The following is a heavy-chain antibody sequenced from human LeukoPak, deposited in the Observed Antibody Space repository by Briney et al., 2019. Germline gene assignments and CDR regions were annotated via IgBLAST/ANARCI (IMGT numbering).Heavy chain of an antibody. D-gene: IGHD2-2*01. CDR1: GGTFSSYA. J-gene: IGHJ2*01. CDR3: ARDAFVTHDTVPAIPPTPLWYFDL. CDR2: IIPILGIA. Sequence: ASVKVSCKASGGTFSSYAISWVRQAPGQGLEWVGRIIPILGIANYAQKFQGRVTITADKSTSTAYMELSSLRSEDTAVYYCARDAFVTHDTVPAIPPTPLWYFDLWGRGTLVTVSS. V-gene: IGHV1-69*04.